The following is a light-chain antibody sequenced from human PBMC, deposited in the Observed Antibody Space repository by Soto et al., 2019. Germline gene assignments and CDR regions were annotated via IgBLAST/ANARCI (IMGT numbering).Light chain of an antibody. CDR2: NSV. J-gene: IGLJ2*01. CDR1: SVNIGGNT. Sequence: QPVLTQPPSASQTPGQRVTISCSGSSVNIGGNTVSLFQHVTGTAPRNVIFNSVRRPSGVPDRFSCSKSGTSASLAITGLQSEDEADYYCCSYAGSYVVFGGGTKLTVL. V-gene: IGLV1-44*01. CDR3: CSYAGSYVV.